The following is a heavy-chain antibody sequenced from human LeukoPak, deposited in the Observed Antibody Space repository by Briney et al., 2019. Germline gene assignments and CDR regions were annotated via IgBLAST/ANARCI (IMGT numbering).Heavy chain of an antibody. J-gene: IGHJ4*02. D-gene: IGHD3-3*01. CDR1: GFTFGDYY. CDR3: ASARNYDFWSGYYPRAYYYDY. Sequence: GGSLRLSCAASGFTFGDYYMSWIRQAPGKGLEWVSYISSSGSTIYYADSVKGRFTIPRDNAKNSLYLQMNSLRAEDTAVYYCASARNYDFWSGYYPRAYYYDYWGQGTLVTVSS. V-gene: IGHV3-11*01. CDR2: ISSSGSTI.